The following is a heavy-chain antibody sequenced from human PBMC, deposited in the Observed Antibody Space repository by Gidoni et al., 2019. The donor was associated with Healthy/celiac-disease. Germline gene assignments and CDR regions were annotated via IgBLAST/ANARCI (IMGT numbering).Heavy chain of an antibody. Sequence: QVQLQQWGAGLLKPSETLSLTCAVYGGSFSGYYWSWIRQPPGKGLEWIGEINHSGSTNYNPSLKSRVTISVDTSKNQFSLKLSSVTAADTAVYYCARGRRDGYHLSVLRYYFDYWGQGTLVTVSS. CDR1: GGSFSGYY. J-gene: IGHJ4*02. D-gene: IGHD3-16*02. V-gene: IGHV4-34*01. CDR3: ARGRRDGYHLSVLRYYFDY. CDR2: INHSGST.